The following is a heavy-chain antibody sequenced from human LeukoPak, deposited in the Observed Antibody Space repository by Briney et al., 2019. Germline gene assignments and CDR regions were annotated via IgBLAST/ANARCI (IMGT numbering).Heavy chain of an antibody. J-gene: IGHJ4*02. Sequence: GGSLRLSCAASGFTFSTYAMSWVRQAPGKGLEWVSAISGRGVSTSYADSVRGRFTISRDNSKNTLYLQMNSLRAEDTAVYYCAKAASGNWNDVSDYRGQGTLVTVSS. V-gene: IGHV3-23*01. CDR2: ISGRGVST. CDR3: AKAASGNWNDVSDY. D-gene: IGHD1-20*01. CDR1: GFTFSTYA.